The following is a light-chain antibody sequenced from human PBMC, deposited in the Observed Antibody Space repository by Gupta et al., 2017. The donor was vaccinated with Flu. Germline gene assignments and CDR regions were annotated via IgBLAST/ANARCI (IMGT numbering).Light chain of an antibody. J-gene: IGKJ4*01. CDR2: DAS. CDR1: QSVDTS. Sequence: EIVLTQFPVTLSLSPGERAILSCRAVQSVDTSLAWYQHKPGQAPRLLIYDASKRAPGTPVRFSGSGSGTHFTLTINSLQPEDSAVYYCRQRSNWPPTFGGGTKVEI. CDR3: RQRSNWPPT. V-gene: IGKV3-11*01.